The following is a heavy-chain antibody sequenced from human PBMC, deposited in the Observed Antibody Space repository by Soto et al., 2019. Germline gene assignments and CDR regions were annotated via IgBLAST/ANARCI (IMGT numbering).Heavy chain of an antibody. CDR3: ASYRGALYFES. D-gene: IGHD3-16*01. CDR2: VFYGGT. CDR1: GRSMSGNY. Sequence: PSETLSLTCSVSGRSMSGNYWSWIRQSPDKGLEWLGYVFYGGTDYNPSLGGRVSMSVETSKSQFSLKLTSVTVADTAVYYCASYRGALYFESWGPGILVPSPQ. J-gene: IGHJ4*02. V-gene: IGHV4-59*01.